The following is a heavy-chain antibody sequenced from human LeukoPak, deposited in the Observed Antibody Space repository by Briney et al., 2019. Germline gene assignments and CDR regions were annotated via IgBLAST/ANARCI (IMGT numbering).Heavy chain of an antibody. Sequence: QTGGSLRLSCAASGFTFSNFWMAWVRQAPGKGLERVANINRDASTKHYVESVRGRFTISRDNTKNSLYLQMNNLRAEDSAVYYCARDDGGSLEHWSQGTLVTVSA. J-gene: IGHJ4*02. D-gene: IGHD1-26*01. CDR2: INRDASTK. V-gene: IGHV3-7*01. CDR3: ARDDGGSLEH. CDR1: GFTFSNFW.